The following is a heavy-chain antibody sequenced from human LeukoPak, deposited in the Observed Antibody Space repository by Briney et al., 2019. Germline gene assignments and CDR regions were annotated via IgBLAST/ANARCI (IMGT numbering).Heavy chain of an antibody. D-gene: IGHD2-2*01. V-gene: IGHV3-23*01. J-gene: IGHJ4*02. CDR3: AREHSTHY. Sequence: RAGGSLRLSCTASGFTFRSYAMSWVRQAPGKGLEWVSAISGSDAGTYHADSVKGRFTISRDNAKDSLYLQMSSLRAEDTAVYYCAREHSTHYWGQGTLVTVSS. CDR1: GFTFRSYA. CDR2: ISGSDAGT.